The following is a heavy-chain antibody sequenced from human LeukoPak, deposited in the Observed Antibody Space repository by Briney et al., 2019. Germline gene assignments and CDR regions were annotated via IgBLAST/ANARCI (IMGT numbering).Heavy chain of an antibody. CDR3: ARVGDYYYYMDV. CDR2: IYHSGST. D-gene: IGHD3-10*01. CDR1: GGSISSGGYY. V-gene: IGHV4-30-2*01. Sequence: PSETLSLTCTDSGGSISSGGYYWSWIRQPPGKGLEWIGYIYHSGSTYYNPSLKSRVTISVDRSKNQFSLKLSSVTAADTAVYYCARVGDYYYYMDVWGKGTTVTVSS. J-gene: IGHJ6*03.